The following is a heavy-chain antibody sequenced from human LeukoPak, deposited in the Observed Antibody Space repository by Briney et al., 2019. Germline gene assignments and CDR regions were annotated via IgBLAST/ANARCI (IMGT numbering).Heavy chain of an antibody. CDR1: GFTFSSYA. CDR3: ARGSSVGKQLPNDY. J-gene: IGHJ4*02. D-gene: IGHD6-13*01. CDR2: ISSYGGST. V-gene: IGHV3-64*01. Sequence: PGGSLRLSCAASGFTFSSYAMHWVRQAPGKGLEYVSSISSYGGSTYYANSVKGRFTISRDNPKNTLYLQMGSQRAEDMAVYYCARGSSVGKQLPNDYWGQGTLVTVSS.